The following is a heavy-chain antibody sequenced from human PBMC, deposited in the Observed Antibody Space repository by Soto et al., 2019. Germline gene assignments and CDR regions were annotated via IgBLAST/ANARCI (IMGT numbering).Heavy chain of an antibody. Sequence: EVQLVESGGGLVQPGGSLRLSCAASGFTFSRHWMSWVRQAPGKGLEWVANIKQDGSEKYYGDSVKGRFTISRDNAKNSLYLQMNSLRAEDTAVYFCASSEHSSILDYWGQGTLVPVSS. CDR3: ASSEHSSILDY. J-gene: IGHJ4*02. CDR2: IKQDGSEK. V-gene: IGHV3-7*01. D-gene: IGHD6-6*01. CDR1: GFTFSRHW.